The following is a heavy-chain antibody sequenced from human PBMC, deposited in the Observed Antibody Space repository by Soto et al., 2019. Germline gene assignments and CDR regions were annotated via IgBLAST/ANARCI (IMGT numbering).Heavy chain of an antibody. CDR3: TTDNWFDP. V-gene: IGHV3-15*01. CDR2: IKSKPNGGTT. CDR1: GFTFRNDW. J-gene: IGHJ5*02. Sequence: EVQLVESGGGLVKPGESLRLSCTASGFTFRNDWMSWVRQAPGKGLEWVGRIKSKPNGGTTDYGAAVKGRFTISRDDSKNMMYLQMNSLKTEDTAVYYCTTDNWFDPWGQGTLVTVSS.